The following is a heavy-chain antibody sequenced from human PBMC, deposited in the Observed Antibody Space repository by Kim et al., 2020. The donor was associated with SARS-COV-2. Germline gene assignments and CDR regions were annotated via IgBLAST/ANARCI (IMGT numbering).Heavy chain of an antibody. V-gene: IGHV3-9*01. CDR2: ISWSSGRM. CDR3: AKDLYSSSWYVFDY. Sequence: GGSLRLSCAASGFSFDDYAMNWVRQGPGKGLEWVSAISWSSGRMDYADSVKGRFTISRDNAKNSLYLQMNSLRVEDTALYYCAKDLYSSSWYVFDYWGRGTLVTVAS. J-gene: IGHJ4*02. D-gene: IGHD6-13*01. CDR1: GFSFDDYA.